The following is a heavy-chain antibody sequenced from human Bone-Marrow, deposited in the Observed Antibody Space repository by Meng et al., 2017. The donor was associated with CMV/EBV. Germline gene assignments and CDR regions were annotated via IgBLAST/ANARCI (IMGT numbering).Heavy chain of an antibody. V-gene: IGHV1-46*01. CDR3: ARGIEDIVVVPAANYYYYYGMDV. CDR1: GYTFTSYY. D-gene: IGHD2-2*01. CDR2: INPSGGST. J-gene: IGHJ6*02. Sequence: ASVKVSCKASGYTFTSYYMHWVRQAPGQGLEWMGIINPSGGSTSYAQKFQGRVTMTRDTSTSTVYMELSSLRSEDTAVYYCARGIEDIVVVPAANYYYYYGMDVWGQGTTVTVSS.